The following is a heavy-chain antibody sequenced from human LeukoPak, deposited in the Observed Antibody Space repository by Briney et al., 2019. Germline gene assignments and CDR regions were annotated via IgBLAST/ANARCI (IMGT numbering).Heavy chain of an antibody. D-gene: IGHD2-2*01. CDR1: GFTFNSYT. CDR3: ASGVSSTSCYVDY. V-gene: IGHV3-23*01. Sequence: GGSLRLSCAASGFTFNSYTMNWVRQAPGKGLEWVSAISDSGYSTYYADSVKGRFTISRDRSKNSLYLQMNSLRAEDTAVYYCASGVSSTSCYVDYWGQGTLVTVSS. CDR2: ISDSGYST. J-gene: IGHJ4*02.